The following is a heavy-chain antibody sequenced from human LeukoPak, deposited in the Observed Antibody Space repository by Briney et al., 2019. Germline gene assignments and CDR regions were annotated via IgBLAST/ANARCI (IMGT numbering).Heavy chain of an antibody. Sequence: PGGSLRLSCAASGFTFSSYGMHWVRQAPGKGLDWVAVVSYDGSNKYYVDSVKGRFTISRDNSKNMLYLQTNSLRAEDTAAYYCAKNELLWFGEFDAFDIWGQGTMVTVSS. D-gene: IGHD3-10*01. CDR2: VSYDGSNK. V-gene: IGHV3-30*18. J-gene: IGHJ3*02. CDR3: AKNELLWFGEFDAFDI. CDR1: GFTFSSYG.